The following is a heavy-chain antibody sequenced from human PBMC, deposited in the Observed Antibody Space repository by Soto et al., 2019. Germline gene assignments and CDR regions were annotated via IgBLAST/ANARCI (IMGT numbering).Heavy chain of an antibody. CDR1: GFTFSSYS. CDR3: AKDIKLGAARTYYYGMDV. V-gene: IGHV3-23*01. CDR2: ISGSGGST. Sequence: EVQLLEYGGGLVQPGGSLRLSCAASGFTFSSYSMSWVRQAPGKGLEWVSAISGSGGSTYYADSVKGRFTISRDNSKNTLYLQMNSLRAEDTAVYYCAKDIKLGAARTYYYGMDVWGQGTTVTVSS. J-gene: IGHJ6*02. D-gene: IGHD6-6*01.